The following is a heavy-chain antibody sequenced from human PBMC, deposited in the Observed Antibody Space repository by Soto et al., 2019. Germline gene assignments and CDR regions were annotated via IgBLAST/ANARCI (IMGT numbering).Heavy chain of an antibody. V-gene: IGHV2-26*01. CDR3: ALIKDCSRTDCYLASFDP. CDR1: GLSLTNGRLG. Sequence: KSGPTLVNPTETLTPTCTVSGLSLTNGRLGVSWIRQPPGKALEWLAHTFSNDDKSYSTSLKSRLTISKDISRSQVVLTMTNMDPVDSATYYCALIKDCSRTDCYLASFDPWGQGTLVTVSS. J-gene: IGHJ5*02. CDR2: TFSNDDK. D-gene: IGHD2-2*01.